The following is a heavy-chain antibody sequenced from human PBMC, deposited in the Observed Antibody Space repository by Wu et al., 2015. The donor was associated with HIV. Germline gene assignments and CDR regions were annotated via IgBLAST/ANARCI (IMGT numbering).Heavy chain of an antibody. CDR2: IIPIFGTA. CDR1: GGTFSKSG. J-gene: IGHJ6*02. Sequence: QVQLVQSGAEIKKPGSSVKVSCKASGGTFSKSGFTWVRQAPGQGLEWMGRIIPIFGTANYAQKFQGRVTITADESTSTAYMELSSLRSEDTAVYYCARVRIAAAGIHYYGMDVWGQGTTVTVSS. V-gene: IGHV1-69*13. D-gene: IGHD6-13*01. CDR3: ARVRIAAAGIHYYGMDV.